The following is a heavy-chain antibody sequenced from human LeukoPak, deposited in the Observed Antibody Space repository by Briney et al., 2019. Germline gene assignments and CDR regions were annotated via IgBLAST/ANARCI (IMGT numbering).Heavy chain of an antibody. CDR2: INYSGRT. CDR1: GGSISSYY. V-gene: IGHV4-59*01. Sequence: PSETLSLTCTVSGGSISSYYWGWIRQPPGKGLEWIGYINYSGRTNYNPSLKSRVTISVDTSKNQFSLKLSSVTAADTAAYYCARVGDTIYFDLWGRGTLVTVSS. CDR3: ARVGDTIYFDL. D-gene: IGHD1-26*01. J-gene: IGHJ2*01.